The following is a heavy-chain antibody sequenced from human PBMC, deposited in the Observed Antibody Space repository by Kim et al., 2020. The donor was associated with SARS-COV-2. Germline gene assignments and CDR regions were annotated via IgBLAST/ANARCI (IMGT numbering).Heavy chain of an antibody. V-gene: IGHV3-21*01. D-gene: IGHD3-10*01. CDR3: AGGPGPGFEVEAFDI. Sequence: DSVKGRFTISRDNTKNSLYLQMDSLRAEDTAVYSCAGGPGPGFEVEAFDIWGQGTMVTVSS. J-gene: IGHJ3*02.